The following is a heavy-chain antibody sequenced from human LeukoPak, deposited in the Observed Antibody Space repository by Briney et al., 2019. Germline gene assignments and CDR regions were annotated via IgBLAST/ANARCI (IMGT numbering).Heavy chain of an antibody. J-gene: IGHJ4*02. CDR1: GFTFSGSS. CDR2: IRTKTYNYAT. D-gene: IGHD1-26*01. Sequence: GGSLRLSCAASGFTFSGSSMHWVRQASGKGLEWVGRIRTKTYNYATAYGASVKGRFTLSRDDSKNTAYLQMNSPKTEDTAVYYCTRSDSGSYQMDFDYWGQGTLVTVSS. CDR3: TRSDSGSYQMDFDY. V-gene: IGHV3-73*01.